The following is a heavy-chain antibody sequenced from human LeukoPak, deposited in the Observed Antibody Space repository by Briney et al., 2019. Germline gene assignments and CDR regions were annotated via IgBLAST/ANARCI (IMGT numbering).Heavy chain of an antibody. Sequence: ASVKVSCKASGYTFTSYGISWVRQAPGQGLEWMGWISAYNGNTNYAQKLQGRVTMTTDTSTSTAYMELRSLRSDDTAVYYCARVREYSSSSLPVYYYYYYMDVWGKGTTVTASS. CDR3: ARVREYSSSSLPVYYYYYYMDV. D-gene: IGHD6-6*01. CDR1: GYTFTSYG. CDR2: ISAYNGNT. V-gene: IGHV1-18*01. J-gene: IGHJ6*03.